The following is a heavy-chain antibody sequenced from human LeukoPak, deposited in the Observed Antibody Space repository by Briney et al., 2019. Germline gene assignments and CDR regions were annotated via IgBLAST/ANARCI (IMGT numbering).Heavy chain of an antibody. CDR2: ISYDGSNK. Sequence: PGGSLRLSRAASGFTFSSYGMHWVRQAPGKGLEWVAVISYDGSNKYYADSVKGRFTISRDNSKNTLYLQMNSLRAEDTAVYYCAKGVATITSSGGYYGMDVWGQGTTVTVSS. D-gene: IGHD5-12*01. J-gene: IGHJ6*02. CDR1: GFTFSSYG. V-gene: IGHV3-30*18. CDR3: AKGVATITSSGGYYGMDV.